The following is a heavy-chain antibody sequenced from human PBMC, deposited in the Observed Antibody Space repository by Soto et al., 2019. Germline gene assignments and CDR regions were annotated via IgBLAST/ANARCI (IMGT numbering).Heavy chain of an antibody. J-gene: IGHJ4*02. CDR1: GFSFSNYA. CDR2: ISGSGDTT. V-gene: IGHV3-23*01. Sequence: PGGSLRLSCAASGFSFSNYAMSWVRQAPGKGLEWVSTISGSGDTTYYAYSVKGQFTISRDNSKNTLYLQMNSLRAEDTAVDYCAKDRASKVDYYDASGHWGQGTLVTVSS. D-gene: IGHD3-22*01. CDR3: AKDRASKVDYYDASGH.